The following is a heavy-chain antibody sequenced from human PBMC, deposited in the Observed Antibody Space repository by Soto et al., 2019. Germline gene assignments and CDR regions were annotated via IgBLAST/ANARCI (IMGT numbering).Heavy chain of an antibody. Sequence: EVQLLESGGGLVQPGGSLRLSCAASGFHFTSFAMCWVRQAPGKGLEWVATISGGGGSTYYAESVRGRFTISRDNSKNTLYLQMNTLRAEYTSVYDCTNNIHCYEGGWDYCGHGHLVTVSA. CDR1: GFHFTSFA. J-gene: IGHJ4*01. CDR2: ISGGGGST. D-gene: IGHD2-21*01. V-gene: IGHV3-23*01. CDR3: TNNIHCYEGGWDY.